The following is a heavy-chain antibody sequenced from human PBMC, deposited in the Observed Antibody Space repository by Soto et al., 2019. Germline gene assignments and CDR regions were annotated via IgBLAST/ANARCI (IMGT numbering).Heavy chain of an antibody. CDR1: GYDFTAYD. V-gene: IGHV1-8*02. CDR3: GRGPSPRAPAGGTPYYYAMDV. Sequence: ASVRVSCKASGYDFTAYDINWVRQASGQGLEWMGWMNPINGATGSARRFQGRVSMTRNTATGTAYLELTSLRSDDSAVYYCGRGPSPRAPAGGTPYYYAMDVWGQGTTVTVSS. CDR2: MNPINGAT. J-gene: IGHJ6*02. D-gene: IGHD6-13*01.